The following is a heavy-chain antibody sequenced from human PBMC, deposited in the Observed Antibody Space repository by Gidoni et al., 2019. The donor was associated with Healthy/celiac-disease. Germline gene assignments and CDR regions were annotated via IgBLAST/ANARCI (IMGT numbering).Heavy chain of an antibody. V-gene: IGHV4-34*01. CDR3: ARAEATIPCFDY. Sequence: QVQLQQWGAGLLKPSETLSLTCAVYGGSFSGYYWSWIRQPPGKGLEWIGEINHSGSTNYNPSLKTRVTISVDTSKNQFSLKLSSVTAADTAVYYCARAEATIPCFDYWGQGTLVTVSS. J-gene: IGHJ4*02. D-gene: IGHD5-12*01. CDR1: GGSFSGYY. CDR2: INHSGST.